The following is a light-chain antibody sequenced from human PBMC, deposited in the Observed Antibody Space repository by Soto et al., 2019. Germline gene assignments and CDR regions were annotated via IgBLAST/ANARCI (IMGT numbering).Light chain of an antibody. Sequence: QAVVTQEPSLTVSPGGTVTLTCGSSTGAVTSGHYPYWFQQKPGQAPRTLIYDSTNKHSWTPARFSGSLLGGKAALTLSGVQPEDEAEYYCLLYYGGAQVFGGGTKLTVL. J-gene: IGLJ3*02. V-gene: IGLV7-46*01. CDR1: TGAVTSGHY. CDR3: LLYYGGAQV. CDR2: DST.